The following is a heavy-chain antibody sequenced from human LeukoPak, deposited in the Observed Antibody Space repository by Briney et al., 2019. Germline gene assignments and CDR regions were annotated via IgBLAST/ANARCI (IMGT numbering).Heavy chain of an antibody. Sequence: PSETLSLTCTVSGGSIGTYYWSWVRQSPGKGLEWIVYIYVTGNRYNPYLQSRVTISVDTSRNQFFLKMSSVTAADTAVYYCARHIGGGIEDMDVWGKGTKVTVSS. CDR1: GGSIGTYY. CDR2: IYVTGN. V-gene: IGHV4-59*08. CDR3: ARHIGGGIEDMDV. J-gene: IGHJ6*03. D-gene: IGHD3-16*02.